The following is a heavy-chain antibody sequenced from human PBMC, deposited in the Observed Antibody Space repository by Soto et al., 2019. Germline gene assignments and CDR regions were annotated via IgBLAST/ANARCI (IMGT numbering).Heavy chain of an antibody. D-gene: IGHD5-12*01. J-gene: IGHJ4*02. Sequence: SETLSLTCTISGGSISSGGYYWSWIRQHPGKGLEWIGYIYYSGSTYYNPSLKSRATISVDTSKNQFSLTLRSVTAADTAVYYCARQRDGYNYRYFDYWGQGTLVTVSS. V-gene: IGHV4-31*03. CDR3: ARQRDGYNYRYFDY. CDR2: IYYSGST. CDR1: GGSISSGGYY.